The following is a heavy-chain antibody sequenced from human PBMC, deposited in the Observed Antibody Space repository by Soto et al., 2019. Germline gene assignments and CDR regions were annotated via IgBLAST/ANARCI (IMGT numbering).Heavy chain of an antibody. CDR1: GGTFSSYT. J-gene: IGHJ4*02. Sequence: QVQLVQSGAEVKKRGSSVKVSCKASGGTFSSYTISWVRQAPGQGLEWMGRIIPILGIANDAQKFQGRVTITADKSTTTAYMELSSLRSEDTAAYYCARAASPYQNDYWGQGTLVTVSS. CDR2: IIPILGIA. D-gene: IGHD2-2*01. V-gene: IGHV1-69*02. CDR3: ARAASPYQNDY.